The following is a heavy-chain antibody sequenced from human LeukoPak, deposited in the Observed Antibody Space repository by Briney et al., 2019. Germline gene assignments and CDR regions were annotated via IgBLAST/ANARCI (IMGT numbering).Heavy chain of an antibody. D-gene: IGHD3-3*01. J-gene: IGHJ4*02. CDR3: ARAESNPYYDFWSGYFYYFDY. CDR1: GYTFTSYY. CDR2: INPSGGST. V-gene: IGHV1-46*01. Sequence: GASVKVSCKASGYTFTSYYMHWVRQAPGQGLEWMGIINPSGGSTSYAQKFQGRVTMTRDMSTSTVYMELSSLRSEDTAVYYCARAESNPYYDFWSGYFYYFDYWGPGNPGHRLL.